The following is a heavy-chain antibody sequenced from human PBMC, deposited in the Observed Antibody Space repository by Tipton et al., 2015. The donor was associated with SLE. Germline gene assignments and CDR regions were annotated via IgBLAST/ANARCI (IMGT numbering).Heavy chain of an antibody. V-gene: IGHV4-59*11. CDR2: ISYGGGT. CDR3: ARDPYDSWSDYQATFDY. D-gene: IGHD3-3*01. Sequence: TLSLTCSVSGGSINSHYWIWIRQPPGKGLEWIGYISYGGGTNYNPSLKSRVTISVDTAKSQFSLRLTSVTAADTAVYYCARDPYDSWSDYQATFDYWGQGTLVTVSP. J-gene: IGHJ4*02. CDR1: GGSINSHY.